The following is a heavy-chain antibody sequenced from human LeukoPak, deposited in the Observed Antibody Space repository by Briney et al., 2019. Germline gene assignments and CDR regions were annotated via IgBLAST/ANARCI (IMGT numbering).Heavy chain of an antibody. V-gene: IGHV3-9*01. D-gene: IGHD2-15*01. CDR2: ISWNGGSI. J-gene: IGHJ3*02. Sequence: GGSLRLSCAASGFTFDDYAVHWVRQAPGKGLEWVSRISWNGGSIGYADSVKGRFTISRDNGKNSLYLQMNSLRAEDTALYYCAKGSCSGGSCSIPRDAFDIWGQGTMVTVSS. CDR1: GFTFDDYA. CDR3: AKGSCSGGSCSIPRDAFDI.